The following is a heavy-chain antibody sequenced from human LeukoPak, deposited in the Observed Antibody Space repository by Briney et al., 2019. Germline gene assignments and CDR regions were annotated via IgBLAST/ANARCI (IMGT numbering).Heavy chain of an antibody. J-gene: IGHJ4*02. V-gene: IGHV4-59*12. Sequence: SETLSLTCTVSGGSISSYYWSWIRQPPGKGLEWIGYIYYSGSTNYNPSLKSRVTISVDTSKNQFSLKLSSVTAADTAVYYCARVVTMVRGVKYPMGYWGQGTLVTVSS. CDR3: ARVVTMVRGVKYPMGY. D-gene: IGHD3-10*01. CDR1: GGSISSYY. CDR2: IYYSGST.